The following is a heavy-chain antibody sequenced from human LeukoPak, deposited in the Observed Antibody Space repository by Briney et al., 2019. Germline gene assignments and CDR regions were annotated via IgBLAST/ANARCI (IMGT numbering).Heavy chain of an antibody. CDR3: AAGRYYYDSTSLYAFDI. CDR2: IIPIFGTA. CDR1: GGXFSSYA. J-gene: IGHJ3*02. V-gene: IGHV1-69*13. Sequence: GASVKVSCKASGGXFSSYAISWVRQAPGQGLEWMGGIIPIFGTANYAQKFQGRVTITADESTSTAYMELSSLRSEDTAVYYCAAGRYYYDSTSLYAFDIWGQGTMVTVSS. D-gene: IGHD3-22*01.